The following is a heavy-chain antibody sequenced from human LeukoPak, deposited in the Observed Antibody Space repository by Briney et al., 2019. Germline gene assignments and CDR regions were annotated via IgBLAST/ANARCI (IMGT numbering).Heavy chain of an antibody. J-gene: IGHJ4*02. Sequence: PGESLKISCKGSGYSFTSYWIGWVRQMPGKGLEWMGIIYPGDSDTRYSPSFQGQVTISADKSISTAYLQWSSLKASDTAMYYCARMEAGVAGIHIDGLPDYWGQGTLVTVSS. CDR2: IYPGDSDT. CDR1: GYSFTSYW. V-gene: IGHV5-51*01. CDR3: ARMEAGVAGIHIDGLPDY. D-gene: IGHD6-19*01.